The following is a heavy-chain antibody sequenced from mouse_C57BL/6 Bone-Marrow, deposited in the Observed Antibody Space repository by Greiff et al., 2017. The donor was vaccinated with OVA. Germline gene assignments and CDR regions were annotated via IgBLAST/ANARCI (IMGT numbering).Heavy chain of an antibody. J-gene: IGHJ3*01. V-gene: IGHV1-42*01. Sequence: EVQLQQSGPELVKPGASVKISCKASGYSFTGYYMNWVKQSPEKSLEWIGEINPSTGGTTYNQKFKAKATLTVDKSSSTAYMQLKSLTSEDSAVYYCARGSFLAWCAYWGQGTLVTVSA. CDR1: GYSFTGYY. CDR3: ARGSFLAWCAY. CDR2: INPSTGGT.